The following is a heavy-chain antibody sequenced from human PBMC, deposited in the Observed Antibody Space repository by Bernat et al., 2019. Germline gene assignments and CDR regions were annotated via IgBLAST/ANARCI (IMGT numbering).Heavy chain of an antibody. J-gene: IGHJ3*02. D-gene: IGHD4-17*01. V-gene: IGHV1-2*04. Sequence: QVQLVQSGAEVKKPGASVKVSCKASGYTFTGYYMHWVRQAPGQGLEWMGWINPNSGGTNYAQKFQGWVTITRDKSISTAYMELSRLRSDDTAVYYCARVMHDYGDYDAFDIWGQGTMVTVSS. CDR3: ARVMHDYGDYDAFDI. CDR1: GYTFTGYY. CDR2: INPNSGGT.